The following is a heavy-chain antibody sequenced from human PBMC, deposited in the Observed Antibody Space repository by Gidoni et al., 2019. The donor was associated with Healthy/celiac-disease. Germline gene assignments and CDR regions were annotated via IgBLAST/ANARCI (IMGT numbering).Heavy chain of an antibody. D-gene: IGHD3-22*01. Sequence: QMQLVQSGPEANKPGTSVKVSCKASGFTFTSSALQWVRQARGQRLEWIGWIVVGSGNTNYAQKFQERVTITRDMSTSTAYMELSSLRSEDTAVYYCAADYPRYDSSGPMIDYWGQGTLVTVSS. CDR3: AADYPRYDSSGPMIDY. J-gene: IGHJ4*02. CDR1: GFTFTSSA. V-gene: IGHV1-58*01. CDR2: IVVGSGNT.